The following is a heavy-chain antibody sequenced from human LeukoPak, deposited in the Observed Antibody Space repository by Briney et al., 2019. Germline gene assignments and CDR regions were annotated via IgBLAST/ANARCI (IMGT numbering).Heavy chain of an antibody. CDR2: IYWDDDQ. D-gene: IGHD6-6*01. Sequence: SGPTLVKPTQTLTLTCTFSGFSLSTGGVGVGWIRQPPGKALEWVALIYWDDDQRYSPSLKSRVTITKDTSKNQVVLTMTNMDPVDTAIYYCAHKYSRSSYFDSWGQGMLVTVSS. J-gene: IGHJ4*02. CDR3: AHKYSRSSYFDS. CDR1: GFSLSTGGVG. V-gene: IGHV2-5*02.